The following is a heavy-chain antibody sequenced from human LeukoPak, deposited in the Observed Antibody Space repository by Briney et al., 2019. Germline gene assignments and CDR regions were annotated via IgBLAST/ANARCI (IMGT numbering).Heavy chain of an antibody. CDR1: GFTFSSYG. J-gene: IGHJ4*02. CDR2: IRYDGSNK. D-gene: IGHD3-3*01. V-gene: IGHV3-30*02. Sequence: PGRSLRLSCAASGFTFSSYGMHWVRQAPGKGLEWVAFIRYDGSNKYYADSVKGRFTISRDNSKNTLYLQMNSLRAEDTAVYYCAKVGDFWSGYPDYFDYWGQGTLVTVSS. CDR3: AKVGDFWSGYPDYFDY.